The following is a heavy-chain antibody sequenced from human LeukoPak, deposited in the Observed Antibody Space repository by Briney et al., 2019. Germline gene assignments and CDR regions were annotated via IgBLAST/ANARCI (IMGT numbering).Heavy chain of an antibody. J-gene: IGHJ4*02. CDR1: GGTFSSYA. V-gene: IGHV1-2*06. CDR2: INPNSGGT. Sequence: ASVTVSCTASGGTFSSYAISWVRQAPGQGLEWMGRINPNSGGTNYAQKFQGRVTMTRDTSISTAYMELSRLRSDDTAVYYCARVYGDYVFDYWGQGTLVTVSS. D-gene: IGHD4-17*01. CDR3: ARVYGDYVFDY.